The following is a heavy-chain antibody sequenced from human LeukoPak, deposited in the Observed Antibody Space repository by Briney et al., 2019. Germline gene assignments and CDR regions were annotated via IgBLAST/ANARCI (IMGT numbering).Heavy chain of an antibody. Sequence: PSQTLSLTCTVSGGSISSGDYYWSWIRQPPGKGLEWIGYIYYSGSTYYNPSLKSRVTISVDTSKNQFSLKLSSVTAADTAVYYCARANGVVVTYYYYYMDVWGKGTTVTVSS. CDR2: IYYSGST. V-gene: IGHV4-30-4*01. CDR3: ARANGVVVTYYYYYMDV. J-gene: IGHJ6*03. CDR1: GGSISSGDYY. D-gene: IGHD2-21*02.